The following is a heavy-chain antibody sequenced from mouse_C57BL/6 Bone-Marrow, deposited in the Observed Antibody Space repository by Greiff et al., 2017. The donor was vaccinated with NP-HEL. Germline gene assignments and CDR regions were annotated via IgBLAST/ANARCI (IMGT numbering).Heavy chain of an antibody. V-gene: IGHV3-6*01. Sequence: DVKLVESGPGLVKPSQSLSLTCSVTGYSITSGYYWNWIRQFPGNKLEWMGYISYDGSNNYNPSLKNRISITRDTSKNQFFLKLNSVTTEDTATYYCARGDYGSSFYWYFDVWGTGTTVTVSS. CDR1: GYSITSGYY. J-gene: IGHJ1*03. CDR2: ISYDGSN. CDR3: ARGDYGSSFYWYFDV. D-gene: IGHD1-1*01.